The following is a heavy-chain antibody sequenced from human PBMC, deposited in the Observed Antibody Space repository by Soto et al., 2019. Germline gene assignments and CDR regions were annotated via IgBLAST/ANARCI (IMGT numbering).Heavy chain of an antibody. CDR1: GFTFSSYG. CDR3: AKEGGLSGSYYISSSYYFDY. Sequence: ESWGGVVQPGRSLRLSCVASGFTFSSYGMHWVRQTPLRGLEWVAIISYDGSNTYYADSVKGRFTISRDNSKNTLYLQMNSLRAEDSSVYYCAKEGGLSGSYYISSSYYFDYWGQGTLVTVSS. J-gene: IGHJ4*02. V-gene: IGHV3-30*18. D-gene: IGHD1-26*01. CDR2: ISYDGSNT.